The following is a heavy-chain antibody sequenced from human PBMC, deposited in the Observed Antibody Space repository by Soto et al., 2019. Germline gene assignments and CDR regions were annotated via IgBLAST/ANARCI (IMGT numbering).Heavy chain of an antibody. D-gene: IGHD6-13*01. V-gene: IGHV1-2*04. J-gene: IGHJ6*02. Sequence: GASVKVSCKASGYTFTGYYMHWVRQAPGQGLEWMGWINPNSGGTNYAQKFQGWVTMTRDTSISTAYMELSRLRSDDTAVYYCARASLQNSSSWLTRSPNYGVDVWGQGTTVTVSS. CDR2: INPNSGGT. CDR1: GYTFTGYY. CDR3: ARASLQNSSSWLTRSPNYGVDV.